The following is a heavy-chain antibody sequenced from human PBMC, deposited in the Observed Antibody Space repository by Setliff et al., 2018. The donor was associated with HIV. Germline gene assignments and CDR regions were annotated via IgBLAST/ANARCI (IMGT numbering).Heavy chain of an antibody. CDR2: IYTSGSS. V-gene: IGHV4-4*08. D-gene: IGHD4-4*01. CDR1: GVSISGYY. Sequence: TLSLTCTVSGVSISGYYWSWIRQPPGKGLEWIGYIYTSGSSDYTPSLRSRVTMSVDTSKNQFSLKLTSVTAADTAVYYCAREHDYSNYRRLDSWGQGILVTVSS. CDR3: AREHDYSNYRRLDS. J-gene: IGHJ4*02.